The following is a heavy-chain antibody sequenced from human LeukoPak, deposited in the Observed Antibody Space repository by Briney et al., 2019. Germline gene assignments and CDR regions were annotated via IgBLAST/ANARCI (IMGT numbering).Heavy chain of an antibody. CDR2: ISGTGGTT. D-gene: IGHD3-22*01. J-gene: IGHJ4*02. CDR3: AKVLGNYYDNSGFHYPFDN. V-gene: IGHV3-23*01. CDR1: GFTFSSFA. Sequence: GGSLRLSCTASGFTFSSFAMSWVRRAPGKGLKWVSVISGTGGTTYSADSVKGRFTISNDSFKKTLYLQMNSLRAEDTAVYYCAKVLGNYYDNSGFHYPFDNWGQGTLVTVSS.